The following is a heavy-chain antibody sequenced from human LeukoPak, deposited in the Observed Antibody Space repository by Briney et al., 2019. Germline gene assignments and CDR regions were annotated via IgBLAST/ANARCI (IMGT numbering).Heavy chain of an antibody. D-gene: IGHD4-23*01. Sequence: SETLSLTRTVSGGSISSYYWSWIRQPAGKGLEWIGRIYSSGSTSYNPSLKSRVTMSVDTSKNQVSLKLSSATAADTAMYHCARVYQSSGISSGCFDYWGQGTLVTVSS. J-gene: IGHJ4*02. CDR1: GGSISSYY. V-gene: IGHV4-4*07. CDR3: ARVYQSSGISSGCFDY. CDR2: IYSSGST.